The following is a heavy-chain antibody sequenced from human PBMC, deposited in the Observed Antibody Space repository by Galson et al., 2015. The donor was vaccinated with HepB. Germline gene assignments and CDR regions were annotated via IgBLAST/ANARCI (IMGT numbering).Heavy chain of an antibody. CDR3: AREKDGMDV. J-gene: IGHJ6*02. CDR1: GFTVSSNY. CDR2: IYRGGST. V-gene: IGHV3-53*04. Sequence: SLRLSCAASGFTVSSNYMSWVRQAPGKGLEWVSVIYRGGSTYYADSVKGRFTISRHNSKNALYLQMNSLRAEDTAVYYCAREKDGMDVWGQGTTVTVSS.